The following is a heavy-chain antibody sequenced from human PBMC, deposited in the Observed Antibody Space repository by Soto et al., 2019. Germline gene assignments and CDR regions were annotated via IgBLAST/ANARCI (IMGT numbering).Heavy chain of an antibody. Sequence: GWSLRLSCASSVFTFSNAWMSWVRQAPGKGLEWVGRIKSKTDGGTTDYAAPVKGRFTISRDDSKNTLYLQMNSLKTEDTAVYYCTSLSTVIDYWGQGTLVTVSS. CDR3: TSLSTVIDY. CDR1: VFTFSNAW. V-gene: IGHV3-15*01. D-gene: IGHD4-17*01. CDR2: IKSKTDGGTT. J-gene: IGHJ4*02.